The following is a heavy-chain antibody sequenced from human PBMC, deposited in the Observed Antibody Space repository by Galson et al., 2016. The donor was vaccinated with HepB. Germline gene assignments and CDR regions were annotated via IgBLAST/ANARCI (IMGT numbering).Heavy chain of an antibody. CDR2: INHREST. Sequence: ETLSLTCAVYGESFSDYHWSWVRQPPGKGLQWIGEINHRESTNYSPSLKSRVTISVDTYKNQVSLKMTSMTAADTAVYYCARLRAPARRNFRYYFYYMDVWGKGTTVTVSS. V-gene: IGHV4-34*01. CDR3: ARLRAPARRNFRYYFYYMDV. D-gene: IGHD2-2*01. J-gene: IGHJ6*03. CDR1: GESFSDYH.